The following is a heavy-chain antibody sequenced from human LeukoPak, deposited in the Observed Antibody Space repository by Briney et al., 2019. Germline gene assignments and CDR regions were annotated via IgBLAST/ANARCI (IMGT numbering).Heavy chain of an antibody. CDR1: GGSFSGYY. Sequence: SETLSLTCAVYGGSFSGYYWSWIRQPPGKGLEWIGEINHSGSTNYNPSLKSRVTISVDTSKNQFSLKLSSVTAADTAVYYCARHSEDCSSTSCPIDYWGQGTLVTVSS. V-gene: IGHV4-34*01. J-gene: IGHJ4*02. CDR3: ARHSEDCSSTSCPIDY. CDR2: INHSGST. D-gene: IGHD2-2*01.